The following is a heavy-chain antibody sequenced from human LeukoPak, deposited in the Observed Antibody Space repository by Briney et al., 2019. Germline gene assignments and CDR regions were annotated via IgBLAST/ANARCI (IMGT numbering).Heavy chain of an antibody. CDR3: AKDMNSYGSGSSYNPWGAFDS. Sequence: SGGSLRLSCAASGFTFAMHWVRQAPGKGLEWVSGIAWNSGNTGFADSVKGRFTISRDNAENSLSLQMNSLTPEDTAFYFCAKDMNSYGSGSSYNPWGAFDSWGQGTLVTVSS. V-gene: IGHV3-9*01. CDR2: IAWNSGNT. CDR1: GFTFA. J-gene: IGHJ4*02. D-gene: IGHD3-10*01.